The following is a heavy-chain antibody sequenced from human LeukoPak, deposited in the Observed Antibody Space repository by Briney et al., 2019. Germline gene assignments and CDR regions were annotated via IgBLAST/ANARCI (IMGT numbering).Heavy chain of an antibody. Sequence: ASVKVSCKASGYTFTIYGISRVRQAPGQGVEWMGWISAYNGNTNYAQKLQGRVTMTTDTSTSTAYMELRSLISDDTAVYYCARIGAGMAYGEDAFDIWGQGTMVTVSS. CDR3: ARIGAGMAYGEDAFDI. J-gene: IGHJ3*02. CDR1: GYTFTIYG. CDR2: ISAYNGNT. D-gene: IGHD5-24*01. V-gene: IGHV1-18*01.